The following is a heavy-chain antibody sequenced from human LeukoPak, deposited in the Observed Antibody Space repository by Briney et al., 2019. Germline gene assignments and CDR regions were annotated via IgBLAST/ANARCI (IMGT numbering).Heavy chain of an antibody. Sequence: GGSLRLSCAASGFTFSSYWMHWVRQPPGKGLVWVSSISSSSYIYYADSVKGRFTISRDNAKNPLYLQMNSLRAQDTAVYYCARGITVGGTYWFDPWGQGALVTACS. J-gene: IGHJ5*02. CDR2: ISSSSYI. CDR3: ARGITVGGTYWFDP. D-gene: IGHD6-19*01. CDR1: GFTFSSYW. V-gene: IGHV3-21*01.